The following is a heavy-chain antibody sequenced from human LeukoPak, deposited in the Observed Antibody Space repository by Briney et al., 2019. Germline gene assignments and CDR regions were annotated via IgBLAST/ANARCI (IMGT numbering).Heavy chain of an antibody. CDR2: ITWDGGST. J-gene: IGHJ4*02. Sequence: GGSLRLSCAASGFTFDDYSMHWVRQAPGKGLEWVSLITWDGGSTYYADSVKGRFTISRDNSKNSLSLQMNSLRTEDTALYYCAKDGKNYEYWGQGTLVTVSS. CDR3: AKDGKNYEY. CDR1: GFTFDDYS. V-gene: IGHV3-43*01.